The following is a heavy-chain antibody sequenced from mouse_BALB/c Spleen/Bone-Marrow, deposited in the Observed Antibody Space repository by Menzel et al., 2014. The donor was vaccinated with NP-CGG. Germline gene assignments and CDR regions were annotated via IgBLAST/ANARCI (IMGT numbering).Heavy chain of an antibody. CDR2: INPDSSTI. CDR3: ARENYYGSSYPMDY. V-gene: IGHV4-1*02. D-gene: IGHD1-1*01. Sequence: EVQLQQSGGGLVQPGGSLKVSCAASGFDFSRYWMSWVRQAPGKGLEWIGEINPDSSTINYTPSLKDKFIISRDNAKNTLYLQMSKVRSEDTALYYCARENYYGSSYPMDYWGQGTSVTASS. J-gene: IGHJ4*01. CDR1: GFDFSRYW.